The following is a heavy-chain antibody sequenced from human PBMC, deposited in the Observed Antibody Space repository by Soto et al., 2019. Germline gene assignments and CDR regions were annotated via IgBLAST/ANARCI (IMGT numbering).Heavy chain of an antibody. D-gene: IGHD5-18*01. CDR2: ISGSGGST. CDR3: AKDDQSYGYA. CDR1: GFTFSSYA. V-gene: IGHV3-23*01. J-gene: IGHJ4*02. Sequence: EVQLLESGGGLVQPGGSLRLSCAASGFTFSSYAMSWVRQAPGKGLEWVSAISGSGGSTYYADSVKGRFTISRDNSKNTMYLQMNSRRAEDKAVYYCAKDDQSYGYAWGQGTLVTVSS.